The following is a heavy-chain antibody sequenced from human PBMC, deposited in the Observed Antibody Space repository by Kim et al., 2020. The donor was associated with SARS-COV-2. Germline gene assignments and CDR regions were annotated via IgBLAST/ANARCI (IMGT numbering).Heavy chain of an antibody. J-gene: IGHJ4*02. Sequence: DSVKGRFTISRDNSKNTLYLQMNSLRAEDTAVYYCAREIRDIVGARGFDYWGQGTLVTVSS. CDR3: AREIRDIVGARGFDY. V-gene: IGHV3-30*01. D-gene: IGHD1-26*01.